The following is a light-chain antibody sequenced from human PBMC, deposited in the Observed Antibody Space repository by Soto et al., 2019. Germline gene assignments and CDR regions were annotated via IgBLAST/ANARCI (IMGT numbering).Light chain of an antibody. CDR3: SSYAGSRV. CDR2: EVS. J-gene: IGLJ3*02. CDR1: SGDVGGYNY. Sequence: QSALTQPPSASGSPGQSVAISCTGTSGDVGGYNYVSWYQQHPGKAPKLMIYEVSKRPSGVPDRFSGSKSGNTASLTVSGLQAEDEAHYYCSSYAGSRVFGGGTKLTVL. V-gene: IGLV2-8*01.